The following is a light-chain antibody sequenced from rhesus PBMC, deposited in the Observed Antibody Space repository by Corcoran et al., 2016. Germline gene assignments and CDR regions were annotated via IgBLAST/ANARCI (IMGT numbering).Light chain of an antibody. Sequence: QVMLTQSPATLSLSPGERATLSCRASQSVSTYLAWYQQKPGQAPRLLIYGASSRAPGIPARFSGSGSGTDFTLTISSLEPEDVGVYHCYQHSSGYTFGQGTKVEIK. V-gene: IGKV3-10*01. J-gene: IGKJ2*01. CDR1: QSVSTY. CDR2: GAS. CDR3: YQHSSGYT.